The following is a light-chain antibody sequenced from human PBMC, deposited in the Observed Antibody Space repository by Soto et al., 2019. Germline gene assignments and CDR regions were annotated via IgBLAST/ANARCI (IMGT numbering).Light chain of an antibody. Sequence: DVPLTQSPSFLSASVGDRVTIPCRASQDISDYLAWYQQRPGKAPKLLIYAASTLQSGVPSRFSGSGSGTEFTLTISSLQPEDFATYSCQQLNSYPLTFGGGTKV. J-gene: IGKJ4*01. V-gene: IGKV1-9*01. CDR3: QQLNSYPLT. CDR2: AAS. CDR1: QDISDY.